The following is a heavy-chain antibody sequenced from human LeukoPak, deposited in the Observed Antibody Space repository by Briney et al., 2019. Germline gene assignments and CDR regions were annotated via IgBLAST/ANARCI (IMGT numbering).Heavy chain of an antibody. CDR2: IYYSGST. J-gene: IGHJ5*02. CDR3: ARAVTVYDFWSGYLPNWFDP. CDR1: GGSISSYY. D-gene: IGHD3-3*01. V-gene: IGHV4-59*01. Sequence: PSETLSLTCTVSGGSISSYYWSWIRQPPGKGLEWIGYIYYSGSTNYNPSLKSRVTISVDTSKNQFSLKLSSVTAADTAVYYCARAVTVYDFWSGYLPNWFDPWGQGTLVTVSS.